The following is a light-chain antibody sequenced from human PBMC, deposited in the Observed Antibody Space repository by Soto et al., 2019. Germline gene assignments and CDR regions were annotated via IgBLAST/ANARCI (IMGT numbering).Light chain of an antibody. J-gene: IGKJ2*01. CDR3: QHYNNWPPSYT. CDR2: GAS. V-gene: IGKV3-15*01. Sequence: EIVMTQSPATLSVSPGEGATLSCRASQSVSSNLASYQQKPGQAPRLLIYGASTRATGIPGRFRGSGSGTEFTLTISSLQSEDFAVYYCQHYNNWPPSYTFGQGTKLEIK. CDR1: QSVSSN.